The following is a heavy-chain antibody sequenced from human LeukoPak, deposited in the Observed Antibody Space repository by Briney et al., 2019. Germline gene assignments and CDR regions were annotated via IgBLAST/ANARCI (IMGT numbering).Heavy chain of an antibody. V-gene: IGHV4-59*01. CDR1: GGSISSYY. Sequence: SETLSLTCTVSGGSISSYYWSWIRQPPGKGLEWIGYIYYSGSTNYNPSLKSRVTISVDTSKNQFSLKLSAVTAADTAVYYCARGGSGSYYIRWFDPWGQGTLVTVSS. J-gene: IGHJ5*02. CDR3: ARGGSGSYYIRWFDP. D-gene: IGHD1-26*01. CDR2: IYYSGST.